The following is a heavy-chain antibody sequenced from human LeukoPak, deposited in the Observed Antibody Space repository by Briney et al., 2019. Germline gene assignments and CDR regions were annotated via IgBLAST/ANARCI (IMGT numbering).Heavy chain of an antibody. CDR1: GFTFSSSW. V-gene: IGHV3-7*01. CDR3: ASGSGYHKY. J-gene: IGHJ4*02. D-gene: IGHD2-15*01. Sequence: PGGSLRLSCAASGFTFSSSWMTWVRQAPGRGLEWVANIKQDGSQKYYVDSVKGRFTISRDNAKNSLYLQMNSLRVEDTAVYSCASGSGYHKYWGQGTLVTVSS. CDR2: IKQDGSQK.